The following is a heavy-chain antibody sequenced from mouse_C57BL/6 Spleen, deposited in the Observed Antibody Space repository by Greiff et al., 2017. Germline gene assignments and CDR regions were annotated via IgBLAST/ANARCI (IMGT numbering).Heavy chain of an antibody. CDR3: ARSGYYGNAMDY. V-gene: IGHV1-82*01. CDR1: GYAFSSSW. J-gene: IGHJ4*01. D-gene: IGHD2-1*01. CDR2: IYPGDGDT. Sequence: VHLVESGPELVKPGASVKISCKASGYAFSSSWMNWVKQRPGKGLEWIGRIYPGDGDTNYNGKFKGKATLTADKSSSTAYMQLSSLTSEDSAVYFCARSGYYGNAMDYWGQGTSVTVSS.